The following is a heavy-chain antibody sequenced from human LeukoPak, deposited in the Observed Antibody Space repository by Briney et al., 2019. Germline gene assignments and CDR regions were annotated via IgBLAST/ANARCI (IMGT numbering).Heavy chain of an antibody. CDR2: IYYSGST. Sequence: PSGTLSLTCTVSGGSISSYHWSWIRQPPGKGLECIGFIYYSGSTNYNPSLKSRVTISVDTSKNQFSLKLSSVTAADTAVYYCARARNYYDSSDYYCEGDAFDIWGQGTMVTVSS. CDR1: GGSISSYH. J-gene: IGHJ3*02. CDR3: ARARNYYDSSDYYCEGDAFDI. D-gene: IGHD3-22*01. V-gene: IGHV4-59*01.